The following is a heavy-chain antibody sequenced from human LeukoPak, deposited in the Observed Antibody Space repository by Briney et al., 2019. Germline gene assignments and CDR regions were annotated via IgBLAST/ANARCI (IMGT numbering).Heavy chain of an antibody. CDR3: ARDFGSEGYTSGWHAFDL. CDR2: ISSSGSII. J-gene: IGHJ2*01. Sequence: QPGGSLRLSCAASAFIFSSYEMNWVRQAPGKGLEWVSYISSSGSIIYYADSVKGRFTISRDNAKNSLYLQMDSLRTEDTAVYYCARDFGSEGYTSGWHAFDLWGRGTLVTVSS. V-gene: IGHV3-48*03. CDR1: AFIFSSYE. D-gene: IGHD6-19*01.